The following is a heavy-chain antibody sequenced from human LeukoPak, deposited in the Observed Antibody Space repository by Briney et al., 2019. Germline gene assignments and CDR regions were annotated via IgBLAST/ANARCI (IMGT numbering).Heavy chain of an antibody. CDR1: GGSFSGYY. V-gene: IGHV4-34*01. CDR2: INHSGST. J-gene: IGHJ5*02. Sequence: PSETLSLTCAVYGGSFSGYYWSWIRQPPGKGLEWIGEINHSGSTNYNPSLKSRVTISVDTSKNQFSLKLSSVTAVDTAVYYCARGLGDFDWLPIDNWFDPWGQGTLVTVSS. CDR3: ARGLGDFDWLPIDNWFDP. D-gene: IGHD3-9*01.